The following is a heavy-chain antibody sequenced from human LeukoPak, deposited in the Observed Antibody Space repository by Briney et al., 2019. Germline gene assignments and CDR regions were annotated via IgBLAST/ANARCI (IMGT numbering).Heavy chain of an antibody. Sequence: SETLSLTCTVSGGSISSSIYYWGWIRQPPGKGLEWIGSIYYSGSTYYNPSLKSRVTISVDTSKNQFSLKLSSVTAADTAVYYCAIGILGTVTTFDPWGQGTLVTVSS. CDR3: AIGILGTVTTFDP. CDR1: GGSISSSIYY. V-gene: IGHV4-39*01. J-gene: IGHJ5*02. D-gene: IGHD4-17*01. CDR2: IYYSGST.